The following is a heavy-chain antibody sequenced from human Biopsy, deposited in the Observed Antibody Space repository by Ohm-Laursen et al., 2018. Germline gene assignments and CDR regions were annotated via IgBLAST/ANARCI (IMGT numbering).Heavy chain of an antibody. CDR2: VYYTGST. Sequence: SETLSLTCVVSGDSISSYYWSWIRQPPGKGLQWIGYVYYTGSTDYNPSLQSRVTISVDTSKNHFSLRLRSVTPADTAIYYCARDRGYYSDRTVPGYFDLWGQGTLVTVSS. D-gene: IGHD3-22*01. V-gene: IGHV4-59*01. J-gene: IGHJ5*02. CDR1: GDSISSYY. CDR3: ARDRGYYSDRTVPGYFDL.